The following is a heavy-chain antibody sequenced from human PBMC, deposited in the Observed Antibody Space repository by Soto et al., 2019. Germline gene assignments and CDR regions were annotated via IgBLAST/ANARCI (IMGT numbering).Heavy chain of an antibody. Sequence: PGGSLRLSCAASGFTFSSYGMHWVRQAPGKGLEWVAVISYDGSNKYYADSVKGRFTISRDNSKNTLYLQMNSLRAEDTAVYYCAKDQWEMEVTGPYFDYWGQGTLVTVSS. D-gene: IGHD2-21*02. CDR1: GFTFSSYG. V-gene: IGHV3-30*18. CDR3: AKDQWEMEVTGPYFDY. CDR2: ISYDGSNK. J-gene: IGHJ4*02.